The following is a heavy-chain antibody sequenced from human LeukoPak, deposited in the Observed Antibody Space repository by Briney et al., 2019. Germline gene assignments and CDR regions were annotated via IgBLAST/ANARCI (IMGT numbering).Heavy chain of an antibody. V-gene: IGHV4-34*01. CDR1: GGSFSGYY. Sequence: SETLSLTCAVYGGSFSGYYWSWIRQPPGKGLEWIGEVNHSGSTNYNPSLKSRVTISVDTSKNQFSLKLSSVTAADTAVYYCARHQGSRVRVIKGWFDPWGQGTLVTVSS. D-gene: IGHD3-10*01. CDR2: VNHSGST. J-gene: IGHJ5*02. CDR3: ARHQGSRVRVIKGWFDP.